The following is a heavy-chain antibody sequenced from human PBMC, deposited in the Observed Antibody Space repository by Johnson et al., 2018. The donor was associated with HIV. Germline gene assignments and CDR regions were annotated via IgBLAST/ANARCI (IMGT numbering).Heavy chain of an antibody. CDR2: IGTAGDT. D-gene: IGHD4-17*01. CDR1: GFTFSSYD. J-gene: IGHJ3*02. CDR3: ARDNGEDAFDI. V-gene: IGHV3-13*01. Sequence: VQLVESGGGLVQPGGSLRLSCAASGFTFSSYDMHWVRQATGKGLEWVSAIGTAGDTYYPGSVKGRFTISRENAKNSLYLQMNSLRAVDTAVYYCARDNGEDAFDIWGQGTMVTVSS.